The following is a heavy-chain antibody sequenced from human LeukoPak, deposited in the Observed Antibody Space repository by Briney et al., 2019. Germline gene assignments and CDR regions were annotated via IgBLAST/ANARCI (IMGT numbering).Heavy chain of an antibody. V-gene: IGHV4-34*01. J-gene: IGHJ4*02. CDR3: ARHRIYGHPNYFDY. Sequence: PSETLSLTCAVYGGSFSGYYWSWIRQPPGKGLEWIGEINHSGSTNYNPSLKSRVTISVDTSKNQFSLKLSSVTAADTAVYYCARHRIYGHPNYFDYWGQGTLVTVSS. D-gene: IGHD4-17*01. CDR1: GGSFSGYY. CDR2: INHSGST.